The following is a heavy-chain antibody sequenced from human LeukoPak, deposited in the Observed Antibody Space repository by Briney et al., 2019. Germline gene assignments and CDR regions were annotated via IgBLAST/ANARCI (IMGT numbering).Heavy chain of an antibody. CDR3: ATVAGTAPQGRYYFDY. V-gene: IGHV4-59*01. J-gene: IGHJ4*02. CDR1: GFTFSSYS. CDR2: IYYSGST. D-gene: IGHD6-19*01. Sequence: SGGSLRLSCAASGFTFSSYSMNWIRQPPGKGLEWIGYIYYSGSTNYNPSLKSRVTISVDTSKNQFSLKLSSVTAADTAVYYCATVAGTAPQGRYYFDYWGQGTLVTVSS.